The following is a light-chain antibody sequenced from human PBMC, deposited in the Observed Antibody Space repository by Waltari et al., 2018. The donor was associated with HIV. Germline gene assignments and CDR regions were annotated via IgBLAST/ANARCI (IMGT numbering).Light chain of an antibody. CDR3: QQYDNLPRT. J-gene: IGKJ2*01. V-gene: IGKV1-33*01. Sequence: DIQMTQSPSSLSASVGDRVTITCQASQDNSNYLNWYQQKPGKAPKLLIYDASNLEMGVPSRFSGGGSGTDFTFTISSLQPEDTATYYCQQYDNLPRTFGQGTKLEI. CDR2: DAS. CDR1: QDNSNY.